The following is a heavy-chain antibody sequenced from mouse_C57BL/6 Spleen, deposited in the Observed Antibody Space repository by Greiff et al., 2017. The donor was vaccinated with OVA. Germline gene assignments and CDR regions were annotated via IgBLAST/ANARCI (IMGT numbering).Heavy chain of an antibody. D-gene: IGHD1-1*01. CDR1: GYTFTSYW. V-gene: IGHV1-55*01. Sequence: VQLQQPGAELVKPGASVKMSCKASGYTFTSYWITWVKPRPGQGLEWIGDIYPGSGSTNYNEKFKSKATLTVDTSSSTAYMQLSSLTSEDSAVYYCARGDYYGSSDWYFDVWGTGTTVTVSS. CDR2: IYPGSGST. CDR3: ARGDYYGSSDWYFDV. J-gene: IGHJ1*03.